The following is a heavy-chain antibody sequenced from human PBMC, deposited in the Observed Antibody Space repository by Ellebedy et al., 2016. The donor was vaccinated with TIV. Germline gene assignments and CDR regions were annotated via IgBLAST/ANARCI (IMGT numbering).Heavy chain of an antibody. CDR2: IWYDGSNK. J-gene: IGHJ4*02. V-gene: IGHV3-33*01. D-gene: IGHD4-17*01. Sequence: GESLKISCAASGFTFSSFGMHWVRQAPGKGLEWVAVIWYDGSNKYYADSVKGRFTISRDRSKNTLFLQMNSLRAEDTAVYYCARDPPGDYLTYFDYWGQGTLVTVSS. CDR3: ARDPPGDYLTYFDY. CDR1: GFTFSSFG.